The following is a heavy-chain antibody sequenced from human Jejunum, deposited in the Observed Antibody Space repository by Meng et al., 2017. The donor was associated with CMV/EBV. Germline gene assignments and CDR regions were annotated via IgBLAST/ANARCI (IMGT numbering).Heavy chain of an antibody. D-gene: IGHD1-14*01. CDR3: ARGVVGTGN. CDR1: GYTFTRDA. V-gene: IGHV1-3*05. CDR2: INGGDGDT. Sequence: QVQFVQSGAEDKKPGASVKISCKASGYTFTRDAVYWVRQAPGQGLEWMGWINGGDGDTKYSQKFQDRVTITRDISANTVYIELSSLRFEDTAVYYCARGVVGTGNWGQGTLVTVSS. J-gene: IGHJ1*01.